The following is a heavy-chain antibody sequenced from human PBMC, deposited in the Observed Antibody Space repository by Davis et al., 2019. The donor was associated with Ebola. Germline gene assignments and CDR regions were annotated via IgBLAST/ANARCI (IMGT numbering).Heavy chain of an antibody. J-gene: IGHJ3*02. V-gene: IGHV4-38-2*02. CDR2: IYHSGTT. CDR1: GYSISSGYY. D-gene: IGHD3-10*01. CDR3: ARGARRGRLDI. Sequence: SETLSLTCTVSGYSISSGYYWGWIRQPPGKGLEWIGSIYHSGTTYYNPSLKSRVTISVDTSKNQFSLKLSSVTAADTAVYYCARGARRGRLDIWGQGTMVTVSS.